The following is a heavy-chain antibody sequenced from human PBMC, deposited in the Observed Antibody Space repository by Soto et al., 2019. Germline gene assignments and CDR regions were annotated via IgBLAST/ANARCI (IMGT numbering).Heavy chain of an antibody. D-gene: IGHD3-3*01. Sequence: QMRLVQSGAEVKNSGSSVKVSCKASGGTSSNFVITWVRQVPGQGLEWLGGILPMFGAVKYAQKFQDRLTITADRSTNTASMELGSLRSEDTAVYYCARPKRSGYDRGASYYHTMDVWGHGTTVTVS. J-gene: IGHJ6*02. CDR1: GGTSSNFV. CDR3: ARPKRSGYDRGASYYHTMDV. CDR2: ILPMFGAV. V-gene: IGHV1-69*06.